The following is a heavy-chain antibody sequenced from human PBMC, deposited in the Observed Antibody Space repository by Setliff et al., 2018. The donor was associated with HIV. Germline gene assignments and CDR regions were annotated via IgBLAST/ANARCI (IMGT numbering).Heavy chain of an antibody. CDR1: GFTFSGAW. CDR3: TTEGADVDAFDI. J-gene: IGHJ3*02. Sequence: KPGGSLRLSCAGSGFTFSGAWMSWVRQAPGKGLEWVGRIKSKPDGGTPDYAAPVQGRFIISRDDSKNTLYLQMNSLKTEDTAVYFCTTEGADVDAFDIWGQGTMVTVSS. CDR2: IKSKPDGGTP. V-gene: IGHV3-15*01. D-gene: IGHD1-26*01.